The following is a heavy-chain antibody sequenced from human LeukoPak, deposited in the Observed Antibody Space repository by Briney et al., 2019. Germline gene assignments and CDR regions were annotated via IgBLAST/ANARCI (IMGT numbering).Heavy chain of an antibody. CDR2: ISSSGSTI. D-gene: IGHD1-26*01. Sequence: GGSLRLSCAASGFTFSDYYMSWIRQAPGKGLEWVSYISSSGSTIYYADSVKGRFTISRDNSKNTLYLQMNSLRAEDTAVYYCARDKIVGATNFDYWGQGTLVTVSS. J-gene: IGHJ4*02. CDR1: GFTFSDYY. CDR3: ARDKIVGATNFDY. V-gene: IGHV3-11*04.